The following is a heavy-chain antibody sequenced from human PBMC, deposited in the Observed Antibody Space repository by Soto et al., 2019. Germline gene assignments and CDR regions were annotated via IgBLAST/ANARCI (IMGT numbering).Heavy chain of an antibody. D-gene: IGHD6-19*01. J-gene: IGHJ4*02. CDR3: AKDISVMIAVAGT. CDR2: ISGSGGST. CDR1: GFTFSSYA. V-gene: IGHV3-23*01. Sequence: EVQLLESGGGLVQPGGSLRLSCAASGFTFSSYAMRWVRQAPGKGLEWVSAISGSGGSTYYADSVKGRFTISRDNSKNTLYLQMNSLRAEDTAVYYCAKDISVMIAVAGTWGQGTLVSVSS.